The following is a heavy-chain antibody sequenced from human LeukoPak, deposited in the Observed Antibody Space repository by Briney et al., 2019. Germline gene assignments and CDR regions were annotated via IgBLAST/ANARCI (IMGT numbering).Heavy chain of an antibody. J-gene: IGHJ3*01. V-gene: IGHV3-21*01. CDR2: ISSSSSYI. CDR1: GFTFSSYS. Sequence: PGGSLRLSCAASGFTFSSYSMNWVRQAPGKGLEWVSSISSSSSYIYYADSVKGRFTISRDNAKNSLYLQMNSLRAEDTAVYYCARDSSGGSNDAFDVWGQGTTVTVSS. CDR3: ARDSSGGSNDAFDV. D-gene: IGHD2-15*01.